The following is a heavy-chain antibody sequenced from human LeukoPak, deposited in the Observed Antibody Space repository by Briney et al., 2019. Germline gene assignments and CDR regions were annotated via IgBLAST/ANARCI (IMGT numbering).Heavy chain of an antibody. Sequence: GGSLRLSCAASGFTFSGYAMHWVRQAPGKGLEWVAVISYDGSNKYYADSVKGRFTISRDNSKNTLYLQMNSLRAEDTAVYYCARSYQDHYYGMDVWGQGTTVTVSS. CDR1: GFTFSGYA. J-gene: IGHJ6*02. V-gene: IGHV3-30-3*01. CDR2: ISYDGSNK. D-gene: IGHD2-2*01. CDR3: ARSYQDHYYGMDV.